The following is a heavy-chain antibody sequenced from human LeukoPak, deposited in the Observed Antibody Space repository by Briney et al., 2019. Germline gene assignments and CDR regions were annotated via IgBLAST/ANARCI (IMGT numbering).Heavy chain of an antibody. CDR2: ISGSGGSK. CDR1: GFTFSSYA. V-gene: IGHV3-23*01. CDR3: AKDQRYFGSGSDSYFDY. J-gene: IGHJ4*02. D-gene: IGHD3-10*01. Sequence: GGSLRLSCAASGFTFSSYAMSWVLQAPGKGLEWVSGISGSGGSKYFADSVKGRFTISRDNSKNTLYLQMNSLRAEDTAVYYCAKDQRYFGSGSDSYFDYWGQGTLVTVSS.